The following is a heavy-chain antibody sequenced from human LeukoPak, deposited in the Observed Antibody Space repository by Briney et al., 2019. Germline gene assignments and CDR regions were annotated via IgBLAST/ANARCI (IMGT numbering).Heavy chain of an antibody. CDR3: ASQYTSSRIFDD. CDR1: GFTFSSYS. J-gene: IGHJ4*02. D-gene: IGHD6-13*01. CDR2: ISSSSSYI. Sequence: AGGSLRLSCATSGFTFSSYSMKWVRQAPGKGVEGVSSISSSSSYIYYADSVKGRFTVSRDKAKNTVYLQRNSLRAEDTAVYFCASQYTSSRIFDDWGQGTLVTVSS. V-gene: IGHV3-21*01.